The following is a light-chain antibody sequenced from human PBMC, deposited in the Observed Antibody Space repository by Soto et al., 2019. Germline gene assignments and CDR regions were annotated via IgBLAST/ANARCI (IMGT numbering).Light chain of an antibody. V-gene: IGKV3-20*01. J-gene: IGKJ1*01. CDR3: QKCVTPPWT. CDR1: QTVGVNY. CDR2: RAS. Sequence: EIVLTQSPGTLSLSPGERATLSCRASQTVGVNYLVWYQQKPGQAPRLLIYRASSRATGIPDRFSGSGSGTDFTLTISRLEPEDCAMYYCQKCVTPPWTLGQGTKVEI.